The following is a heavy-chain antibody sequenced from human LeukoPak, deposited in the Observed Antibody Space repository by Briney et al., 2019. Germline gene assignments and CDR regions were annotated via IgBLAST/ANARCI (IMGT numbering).Heavy chain of an antibody. CDR2: INTNTGNP. Sequence: ASVKVSCKASGYTFTSYAMNWVRQAPGQGLEWMGWINTNTGNPTYAQGFTGRFVFSLDTSVSTAYLQISSLKAEDTAVYYCARDPRYYYDSSGYYFDYWGQGVLVTDSS. V-gene: IGHV7-4-1*02. D-gene: IGHD3-22*01. CDR1: GYTFTSYA. J-gene: IGHJ4*02. CDR3: ARDPRYYYDSSGYYFDY.